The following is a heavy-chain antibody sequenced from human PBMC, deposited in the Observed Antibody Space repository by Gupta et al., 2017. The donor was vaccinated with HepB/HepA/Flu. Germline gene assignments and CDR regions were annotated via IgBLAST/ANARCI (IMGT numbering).Heavy chain of an antibody. V-gene: IGHV4-34*01. CDR2: INHSGST. CDR3: ARGMRNDFWSGYASPYYYYMDV. J-gene: IGHJ6*03. D-gene: IGHD3-3*01. Sequence: QVQLQQWGAGLLKPSETLSLTCAVYGGSFSGYYWSWIRQPPGKGLEWIGEINHSGSTNYNPSLKSRVTISVDTSKNQFSLKLSSVTAADTAVYYCARGMRNDFWSGYASPYYYYMDVWGKGTTVTVSS. CDR1: GGSFSGYY.